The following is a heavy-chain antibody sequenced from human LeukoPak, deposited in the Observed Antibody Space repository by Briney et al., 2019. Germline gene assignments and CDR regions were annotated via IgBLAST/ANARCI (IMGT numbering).Heavy chain of an antibody. CDR1: GGTFSSYA. J-gene: IGHJ4*02. CDR2: IIPIFGTA. Sequence: GASVKVSCKASGGTFSSYAISWVRQAPGQGLEWMGGIIPIFGTANYAQKFQGRVTITADKSTSTAYMELSSLRSEDTALYYCARDQLPSEIGAGCWGQGTLVTVSS. CDR3: ARDQLPSEIGAGC. D-gene: IGHD5-24*01. V-gene: IGHV1-69*06.